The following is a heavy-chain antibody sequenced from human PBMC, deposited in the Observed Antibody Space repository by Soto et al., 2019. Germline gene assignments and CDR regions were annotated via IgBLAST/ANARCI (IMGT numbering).Heavy chain of an antibody. V-gene: IGHV1-69*13. CDR2: IIPIFGTA. CDR3: ARGIVVVAATGRRYNWFDP. D-gene: IGHD2-15*01. CDR1: GGTFSSYA. Sequence: ASVKVSCKASGGTFSSYAISWVRQAPGQGLEWMGGIIPIFGTANYAQKFQGRVTITADESTSTAYMELSSLRSEDTAVYYCARGIVVVAATGRRYNWFDPWGQGTLVTVSS. J-gene: IGHJ5*02.